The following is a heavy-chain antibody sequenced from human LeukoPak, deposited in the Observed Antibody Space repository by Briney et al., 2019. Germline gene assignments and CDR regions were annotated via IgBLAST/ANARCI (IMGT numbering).Heavy chain of an antibody. D-gene: IGHD3-9*01. Sequence: ASVTVSCKASGYTFTSYGISWVRQAPGQGLEWMGWISAYNGNTNYAQKLQGRVTMTTDTSTSTAYMELRSLRSDDTAVYYCARDHAYDILTGYPYGMDVWGQGTTVTVSS. V-gene: IGHV1-18*01. CDR2: ISAYNGNT. J-gene: IGHJ6*02. CDR3: ARDHAYDILTGYPYGMDV. CDR1: GYTFTSYG.